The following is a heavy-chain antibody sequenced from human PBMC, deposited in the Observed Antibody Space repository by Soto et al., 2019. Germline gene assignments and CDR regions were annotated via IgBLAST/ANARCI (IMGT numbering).Heavy chain of an antibody. CDR3: ARDSLAYCSSISCYAWFDP. J-gene: IGHJ5*02. CDR2: ISAYNGNT. D-gene: IGHD2-2*01. V-gene: IGHV1-18*01. CDR1: GYTFTSYG. Sequence: ASVKVSCKASGYTFTSYGISWVRQAPGQGLEWMGWISAYNGNTNYAQKLQGRVTMTTDTSTSTAYMELRSLRSDDTAVYYCARDSLAYCSSISCYAWFDPWGQGTLVTVSS.